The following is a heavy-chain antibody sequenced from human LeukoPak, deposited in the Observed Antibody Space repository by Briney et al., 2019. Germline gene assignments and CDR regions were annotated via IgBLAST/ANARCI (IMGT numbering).Heavy chain of an antibody. Sequence: ASVKVSCKASGYTFTYYIHWVRQAPGQGLEWMGRINPNSGGTHYAQKFQGRVTMTRDTSISTAYMELSRLRSDDTAVYYCARGRGLGSGYYHFEYWGQGTLVTVSS. CDR2: INPNSGGT. CDR3: ARGRGLGSGYYHFEY. J-gene: IGHJ4*02. CDR1: GYTFTYY. V-gene: IGHV1-2*06. D-gene: IGHD3-3*01.